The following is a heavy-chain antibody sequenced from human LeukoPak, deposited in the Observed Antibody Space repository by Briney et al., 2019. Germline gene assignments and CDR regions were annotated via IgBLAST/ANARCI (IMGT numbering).Heavy chain of an antibody. CDR1: GFTFSSYG. D-gene: IGHD6-19*01. V-gene: IGHV3-48*01. J-gene: IGHJ4*02. Sequence: GSLRLSCAASGFTFSSYGMNWVRRAPGKGLEWVSYISTSSSPIYYADSVKGRFTISRDNARNSLYLQVNSLRAEDTAVYYCARQLYSSGWYWAFDYWGQGTLVTVSS. CDR3: ARQLYSSGWYWAFDY. CDR2: ISTSSSPI.